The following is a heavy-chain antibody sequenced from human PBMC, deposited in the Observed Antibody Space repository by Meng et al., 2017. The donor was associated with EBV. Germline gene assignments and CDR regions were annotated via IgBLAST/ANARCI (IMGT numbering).Heavy chain of an antibody. CDR2: LIPMSGAP. J-gene: IGHJ4*02. D-gene: IGHD3-10*01. Sequence: GQVEQSGAEVKGPGSSVKISCKTSGGPFRSDAVSWVRQGPGQGLEWLGGLIPMSGAPHYAQKFQDRVTITADEYTRTHYMELSSLRSDDTAMYYCASESGRGFTPDFWGQGTLVTVSS. CDR1: GGPFRSDA. CDR3: ASESGRGFTPDF. V-gene: IGHV1-69*01.